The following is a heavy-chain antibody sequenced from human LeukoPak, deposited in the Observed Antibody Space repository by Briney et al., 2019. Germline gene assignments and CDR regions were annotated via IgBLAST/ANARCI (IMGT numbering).Heavy chain of an antibody. CDR3: ASRTSSGYDYDVFDL. CDR1: GYTFTSFD. D-gene: IGHD5-12*01. J-gene: IGHJ3*01. Sequence: ASVKVSCKASGYTFTSFDINWLRQTAGQGLEWMGWMNPDSGDTGYAPKFQGRVIMTRNTSIRTAYMELSSLTSEDTAVYYCASRTSSGYDYDVFDLWGQGTVVTVSS. CDR2: MNPDSGDT. V-gene: IGHV1-8*01.